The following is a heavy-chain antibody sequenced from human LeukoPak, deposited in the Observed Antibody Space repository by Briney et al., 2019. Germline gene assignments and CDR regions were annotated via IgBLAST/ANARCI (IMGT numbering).Heavy chain of an antibody. CDR2: IYPGDSDA. CDR1: GYTFTTYW. J-gene: IGHJ4*02. V-gene: IGHV5-51*01. CDR3: ARLGGDWNYDSQFDY. Sequence: GESLKISCKGSGYTFTTYWIGWVRQMPGKGLEWMGIIYPGDSDARYSPSFQGQVSISADKSISTAYLQWSSLKASDTAMYHCARLGGDWNYDSQFDYWGQGTLVTVSS. D-gene: IGHD1-7*01.